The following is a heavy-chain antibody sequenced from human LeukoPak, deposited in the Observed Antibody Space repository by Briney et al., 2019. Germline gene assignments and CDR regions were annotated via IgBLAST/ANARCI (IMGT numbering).Heavy chain of an antibody. CDR3: ARDGNTMIVVRGNWFDP. J-gene: IGHJ5*02. CDR1: GDSISSYY. CDR2: IYTSGNT. D-gene: IGHD3-22*01. V-gene: IGHV4-4*07. Sequence: SETLSLTCSVSGDSISSYYWSWIRQPAGKGLEWVGRIYTSGNTNYNPSLKSRVTMSVDTSKNQFSLQLNSVTAADTAVYYCARDGNTMIVVRGNWFDPWGQGTLVTVSS.